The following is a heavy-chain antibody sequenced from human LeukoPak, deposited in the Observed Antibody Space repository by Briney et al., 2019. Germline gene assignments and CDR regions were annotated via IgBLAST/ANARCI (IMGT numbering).Heavy chain of an antibody. CDR3: ARDRAGPTLYYFDY. CDR1: GFTFRSYG. V-gene: IGHV3-33*01. D-gene: IGHD1-26*01. J-gene: IGHJ4*02. CDR2: IWYDGSKQ. Sequence: GRSLRLSCAASGFTFRSYGMHWVRQAPGKGLEWVAVIWYDGSKQYYADSVRGRFTISRDNSKNTLYLQLNSLGAEDTAVYYCARDRAGPTLYYFDYWGQGTLVTVSS.